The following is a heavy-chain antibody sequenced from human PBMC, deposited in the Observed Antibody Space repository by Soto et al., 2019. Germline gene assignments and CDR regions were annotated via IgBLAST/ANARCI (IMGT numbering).Heavy chain of an antibody. D-gene: IGHD3-9*01. CDR1: GYSFTSYW. J-gene: IGHJ4*02. CDR3: ASLCRRGVLRYFDSPWYIDD. Sequence: PGESLKICCKGSGYSFTSYWIGWVRQMPGKGLEWMGIIYPGDSDTRYSPSFQGQVTISADKSISTAYLQWSSLKASDTAMYYCASLCRRGVLRYFDSPWYIDDWGQGTLVTVSS. CDR2: IYPGDSDT. V-gene: IGHV5-51*01.